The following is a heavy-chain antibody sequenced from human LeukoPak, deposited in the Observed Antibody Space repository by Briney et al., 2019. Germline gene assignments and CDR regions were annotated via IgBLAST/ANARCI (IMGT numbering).Heavy chain of an antibody. CDR2: IKQDGSEK. V-gene: IGHV3-7*03. Sequence: GGCLSLSWAASGFIFSSYWISWVRQAPGKGMEWEANIKQDGSEKYYVDSVKGRFTISRDNAKNSLYLQMNSLRAEDTAVYYCARDLGGAEVAGTIWFDSSGQGTLVAVSS. CDR1: GFIFSSYW. CDR3: ARDLGGAEVAGTIWFDS. J-gene: IGHJ5*01. D-gene: IGHD6-19*01.